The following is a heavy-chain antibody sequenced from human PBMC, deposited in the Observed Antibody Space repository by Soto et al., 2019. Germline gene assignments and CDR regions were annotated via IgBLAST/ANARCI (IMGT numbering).Heavy chain of an antibody. CDR2: INNNSGRK. V-gene: IGHV3-23*01. D-gene: IGHD3-22*01. J-gene: IGHJ4*02. CDR1: GFSFSSYT. CDR3: AKDGDYEYFDY. Sequence: GGSLRLSCTASGFSFSSYTMNWVRQAPGKGLEWVSSINNNSGRKYYADSVKGRFTISRDNSKNTLFLQMNSLKAEDTAVYFCAKDGDYEYFDYWGQGTQVTVSS.